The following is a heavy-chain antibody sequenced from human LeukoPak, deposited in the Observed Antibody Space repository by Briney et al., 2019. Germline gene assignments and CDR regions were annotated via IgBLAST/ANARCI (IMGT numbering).Heavy chain of an antibody. V-gene: IGHV4-59*01. CDR1: GGSISSYY. J-gene: IGHJ3*01. CDR2: IYYSGST. Sequence: SETLSLTCSVSGGSISSYYWSWIRQPPGKGLEWIGYIYYSGSTNYNPSLKSRVTISVDTSKNQFSLKLSSVTAADTAVYYCARPYSSNWYDAFHFWGQGTMVTVSS. D-gene: IGHD6-13*01. CDR3: ARPYSSNWYDAFHF.